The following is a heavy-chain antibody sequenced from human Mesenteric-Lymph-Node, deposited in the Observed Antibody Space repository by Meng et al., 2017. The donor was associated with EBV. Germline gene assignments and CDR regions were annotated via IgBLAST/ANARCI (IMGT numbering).Heavy chain of an antibody. V-gene: IGHV1-8*01. CDR1: GYTFTSYD. J-gene: IGHJ5*02. CDR2: MNPNSGNT. Sequence: QVPPVQAGAEVKKPGASVKVSCKASGYTFTSYDINWVRQATGQGLEWMGWMNPNSGNTGYAQKFQGRVTITADASTSTAYMEVSSLRSDDTAVYYCAISDGWDISWGQGTLVTVSS. D-gene: IGHD5-24*01. CDR3: AISDGWDIS.